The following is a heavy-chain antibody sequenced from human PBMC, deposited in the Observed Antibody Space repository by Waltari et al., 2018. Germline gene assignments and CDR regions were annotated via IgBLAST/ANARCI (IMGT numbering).Heavy chain of an antibody. CDR2: IWYDGSNK. CDR3: AKLGSGWPRGDFDY. D-gene: IGHD6-19*01. J-gene: IGHJ4*02. V-gene: IGHV3-33*06. Sequence: QVQLVESGGGVVQPGGSLRLSCTASGFNFNDYGMHWVRQAPGKGLEWVANIWYDGSNKYYGDSVKGRFTISRDNSKNTVYLQMNSLRADDTAVYYCAKLGSGWPRGDFDYWGQGTLVTVSS. CDR1: GFNFNDYG.